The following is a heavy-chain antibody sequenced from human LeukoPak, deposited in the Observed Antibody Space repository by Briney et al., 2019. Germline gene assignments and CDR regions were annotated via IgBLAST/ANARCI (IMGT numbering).Heavy chain of an antibody. Sequence: GASVKVSCKASGYTFTSYGISWVRQGPGQGLEWMGWISAYNGNTNYAQKLQGRVTMTTDTSTSTAYMELRSLRSDDTAVYYCARDNRDYDFWSGYYPFDYWGQGTLVTVSS. CDR3: ARDNRDYDFWSGYYPFDY. D-gene: IGHD3-3*01. CDR2: ISAYNGNT. V-gene: IGHV1-18*01. CDR1: GYTFTSYG. J-gene: IGHJ4*02.